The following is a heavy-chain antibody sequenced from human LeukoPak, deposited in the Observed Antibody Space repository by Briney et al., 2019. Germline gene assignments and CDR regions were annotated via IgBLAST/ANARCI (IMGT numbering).Heavy chain of an antibody. CDR1: GGSISSGDYY. CDR2: IYFTVTT. CDR3: ARRRSSRPSIQYYYDPPNFDY. D-gene: IGHD3-22*01. Sequence: SQTLSPTCTVSGGSISSGDYYWSWIHQPPGKGLEWIGYIYFTVTTNYNPSLMSRVTMSLDTSKNQFSLKLSSVTAADTAVYYCARRRSSRPSIQYYYDPPNFDYWGQGILVTVSS. V-gene: IGHV4-30-4*01. J-gene: IGHJ4*02.